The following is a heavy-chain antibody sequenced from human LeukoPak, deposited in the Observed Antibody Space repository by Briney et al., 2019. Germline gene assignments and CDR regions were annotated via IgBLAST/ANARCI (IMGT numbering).Heavy chain of an antibody. CDR3: ARDGAAGPYFDY. CDR1: GFTFSSYS. CDR2: ISSSSSYI. D-gene: IGHD6-13*01. J-gene: IGHJ4*02. Sequence: GGSLRLSCAASGFTFSSYSMNWVRQAPGKGLEWVSSISSSSSYIYYADSVKGRFTISRDNAKNSLYLQMNSLRAEDTAAYYCARDGAAGPYFDYWGQGTLVTVSS. V-gene: IGHV3-21*01.